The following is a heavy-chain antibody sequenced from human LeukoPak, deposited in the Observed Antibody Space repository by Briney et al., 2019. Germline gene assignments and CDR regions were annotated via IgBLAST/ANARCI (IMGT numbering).Heavy chain of an antibody. D-gene: IGHD3-10*01. V-gene: IGHV5-51*01. CDR1: GSIFTSYW. J-gene: IGHJ5*02. CDR2: IYPGDSDT. Sequence: GASLQISGKCSGSIFTSYWIGWVRQPPGKGLEWMGIIYPGDSDTRYSPSFQGQVTISADKSICTAYLQWSSLKASDTAMYYCARDPNYYGSGSYYNPPGWFDPWGQGTLVTVSS. CDR3: ARDPNYYGSGSYYNPPGWFDP.